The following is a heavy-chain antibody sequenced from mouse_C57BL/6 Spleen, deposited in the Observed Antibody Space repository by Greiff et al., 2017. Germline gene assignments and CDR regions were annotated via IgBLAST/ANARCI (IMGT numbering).Heavy chain of an antibody. CDR1: GYAFTNYL. D-gene: IGHD1-1*01. J-gene: IGHJ1*03. Sequence: VQLQQSGAELVRPGTSVKVSCKASGYAFTNYLIKWVKQRPGQGLEWIGVINPGSGGTNYNEKFKGKATLTADKSSSTAYMQLSSLTSEDSAVYFCARSPLLRWGMDFDVWGTGTTVTVSS. V-gene: IGHV1-54*01. CDR2: INPGSGGT. CDR3: ARSPLLRWGMDFDV.